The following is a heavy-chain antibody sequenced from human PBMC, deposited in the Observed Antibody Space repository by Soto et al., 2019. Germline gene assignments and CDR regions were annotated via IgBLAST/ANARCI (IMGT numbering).Heavy chain of an antibody. CDR2: IQSGGPT. J-gene: IGHJ6*04. V-gene: IGHV3-66*01. D-gene: IGHD2-15*01. Sequence: EVQLVESGGGLVQPGGSLRLSCAASGFTVSSKYMSWVRQAPGKGLEWVSLIQSGGPTYYADSVKGRFTISRDTSENTVHLQMDSLRAGDTAVSYCARDDVLCYGGRCYGVPLDVWGKVTTVTVSS. CDR1: GFTVSSKY. CDR3: ARDDVLCYGGRCYGVPLDV.